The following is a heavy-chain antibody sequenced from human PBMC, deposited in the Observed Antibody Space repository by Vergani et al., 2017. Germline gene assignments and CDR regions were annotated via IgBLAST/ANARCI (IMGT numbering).Heavy chain of an antibody. D-gene: IGHD6-13*01. CDR1: GFTFSSYS. CDR3: ARDSPGYSSSWSWGLEGDYYYYMDV. J-gene: IGHJ6*03. CDR2: ISSSSSTI. Sequence: EVQLVESGGGLVQPGGSLRLSCAASGFTFSSYSMNWVRQAPGKGLEWVSYISSSSSTIYYADSVKGRFTISRDNAKNSLYLQMNSLRAEDTAVYYCARDSPGYSSSWSWGLEGDYYYYMDVWGKGTTVTVSS. V-gene: IGHV3-48*01.